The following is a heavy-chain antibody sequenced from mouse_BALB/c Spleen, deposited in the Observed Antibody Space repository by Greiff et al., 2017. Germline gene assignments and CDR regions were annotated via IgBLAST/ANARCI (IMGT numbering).Heavy chain of an antibody. CDR1: GFTFSSFG. J-gene: IGHJ2*01. V-gene: IGHV5-17*02. Sequence: EVKLVESGGGLVQPGGSRKLSCAASGFTFSSFGMHWVRQAPEKGLEWVAYISSGSSTIYYADTVKGRFTISRDNPKNTLFLQMTSLRSEDTAMYYCARSGSMSTLDYWGQGTTLTVSS. CDR2: ISSGSSTI. CDR3: ARSGSMSTLDY. D-gene: IGHD2-4*01.